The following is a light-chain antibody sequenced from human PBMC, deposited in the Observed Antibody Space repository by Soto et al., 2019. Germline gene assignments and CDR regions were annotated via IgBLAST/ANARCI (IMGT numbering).Light chain of an antibody. CDR1: QTISSSF. CDR3: HQYGISP. Sequence: EIVLTQSPGTLSLFPGERATLSCRASQTISSSFVAWYQQKPGQAPRLLIYGSSTRATGIPDRFSGSGSGTDFTLTITRLEPEDFAVYYCHQYGISPFGGGTKVEIK. V-gene: IGKV3-20*01. J-gene: IGKJ4*01. CDR2: GSS.